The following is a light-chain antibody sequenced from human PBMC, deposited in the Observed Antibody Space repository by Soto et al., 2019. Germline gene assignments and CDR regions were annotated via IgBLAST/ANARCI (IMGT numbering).Light chain of an antibody. V-gene: IGLV1-40*01. CDR1: SSNIGAGYD. Sequence: QSVLTQPPSVSGAPGQRVTISCTVSSSNIGAGYDVHWYQQLPGTAPKLLIYGNSNRPSGVPDRFSGSKSGTSASLAITGLQAEDEADYYCQSYDSSLSVFGTGTKV. J-gene: IGLJ1*01. CDR2: GNS. CDR3: QSYDSSLSV.